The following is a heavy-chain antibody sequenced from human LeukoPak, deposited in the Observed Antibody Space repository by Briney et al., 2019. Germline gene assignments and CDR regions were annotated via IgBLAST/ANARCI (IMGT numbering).Heavy chain of an antibody. CDR3: ARDDGDYLDY. CDR2: ISYDGSNK. Sequence: GGSLRLSCAASGFTFSSYAMHWVRQAPGKGLEWVAVISYDGSNKYYADSVKGRFTISRDNAKNSLYLQMNSLRAEDTAVYYCARDDGDYLDYWGQGTLVTVSS. V-gene: IGHV3-30-3*01. CDR1: GFTFSSYA. J-gene: IGHJ4*02. D-gene: IGHD4-17*01.